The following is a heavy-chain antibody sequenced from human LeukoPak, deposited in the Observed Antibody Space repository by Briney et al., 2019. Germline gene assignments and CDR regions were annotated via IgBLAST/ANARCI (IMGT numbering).Heavy chain of an antibody. CDR2: INPNSGGT. D-gene: IGHD3-16*02. Sequence: ASVKVSCKASGYTFTGYYMHWVRQAPGQGLEWMGWINPNSGGTSYAQKFQGRVTMTRDTSISTAYMELSRLRSDDTAVYYCARGPGTFGGVIVSDFDYWGQGTLVTVSS. J-gene: IGHJ4*02. V-gene: IGHV1-2*02. CDR1: GYTFTGYY. CDR3: ARGPGTFGGVIVSDFDY.